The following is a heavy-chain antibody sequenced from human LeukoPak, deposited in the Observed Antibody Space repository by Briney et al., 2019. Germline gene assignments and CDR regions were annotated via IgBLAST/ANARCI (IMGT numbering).Heavy chain of an antibody. J-gene: IGHJ4*02. Sequence: GGSLRLSCAASGFTFYTYAMSWVRQAPGKGLEWVSGISTSGDSTYYADSVKGRFTISRDNSKNTLYLEMNSLRAEDTAVYYRAKERIQLWSRYFDYWGQGTLVTVSS. V-gene: IGHV3-23*01. CDR2: ISTSGDST. CDR1: GFTFYTYA. CDR3: AKERIQLWSRYFDY. D-gene: IGHD5-18*01.